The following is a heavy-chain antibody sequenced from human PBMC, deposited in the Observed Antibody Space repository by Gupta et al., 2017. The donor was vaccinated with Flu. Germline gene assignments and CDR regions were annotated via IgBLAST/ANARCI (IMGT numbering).Heavy chain of an antibody. CDR1: GGSISSYY. CDR2: IYYSGST. D-gene: IGHD3-22*01. V-gene: IGHV4-59*08. CDR3: ARSIGYYDSSGHFDY. Sequence: ETLSLTCTVSGGSISSYYWRWIRQPPGKGLEWIGYIYYSGSTNYNPSRKSRVTISVDTSKNQFSLKLSSVTAADTAVYYCARSIGYYDSSGHFDYWGQGTLVTVSS. J-gene: IGHJ4*02.